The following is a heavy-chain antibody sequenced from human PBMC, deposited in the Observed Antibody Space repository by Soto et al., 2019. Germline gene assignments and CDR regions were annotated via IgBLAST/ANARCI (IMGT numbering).Heavy chain of an antibody. V-gene: IGHV4-4*02. J-gene: IGHJ4*02. D-gene: IGHD6-13*01. CDR2: IYHSGST. CDR3: ARAAMGGSSWPFDY. CDR1: GGSISSSNW. Sequence: QVQLQESGPGLVKPSGTLSLTCAVSGGSISSSNWWSWVRQPPGKGLEWIGEIYHSGSTNYNPSLKSRVTRXVXKXXNQFSLKLSSVTAADTAVYYGARAAMGGSSWPFDYWGQGTLVTVSS.